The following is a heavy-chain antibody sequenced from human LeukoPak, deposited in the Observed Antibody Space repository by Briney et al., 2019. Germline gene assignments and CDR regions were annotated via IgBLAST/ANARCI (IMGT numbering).Heavy chain of an antibody. CDR2: ISYDGSNK. V-gene: IGHV3-30*18. Sequence: GRSLRLSCAASGFTFSSYGMHWVRQAPGKGLEWVAVISYDGSNKYYADSVKGRFTISRDNSKNTLYLQMNSLRAEDTAVYYCAKDPGGSGYLDYWGQGTLVTVSS. D-gene: IGHD3-22*01. CDR3: AKDPGGSGYLDY. CDR1: GFTFSSYG. J-gene: IGHJ4*02.